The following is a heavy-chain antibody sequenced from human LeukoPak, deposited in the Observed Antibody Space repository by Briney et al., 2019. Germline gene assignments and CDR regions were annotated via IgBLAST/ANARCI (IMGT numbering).Heavy chain of an antibody. J-gene: IGHJ4*02. Sequence: SVKVSCKASGGTFSSYAISWVRQAPGQGREWMGRIIPIFGTANYAQKFQGRVTITTDESTSTAYMELSSLRSEDTAVYSCARDLDSYATFDYWGQGTLVTVSS. D-gene: IGHD5-18*01. CDR1: GGTFSSYA. CDR2: IIPIFGTA. CDR3: ARDLDSYATFDY. V-gene: IGHV1-69*05.